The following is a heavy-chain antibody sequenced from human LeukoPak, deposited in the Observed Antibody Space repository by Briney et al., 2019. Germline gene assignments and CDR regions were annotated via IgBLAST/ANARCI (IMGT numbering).Heavy chain of an antibody. V-gene: IGHV3-9*03. CDR1: GFTFSSYA. Sequence: GGSLRLSCAASGFTFSSYAMSWVRQAPGKGLEWLSGITWDGGNIAYADSVKGRLTISRDNAKSSLYLQMNSLRNEDMAFYFCAKGYTFHGVAHDSGYFDYWGQGTLVTVSS. J-gene: IGHJ4*02. CDR2: ITWDGGNI. CDR3: AKGYTFHGVAHDSGYFDY. D-gene: IGHD3-3*01.